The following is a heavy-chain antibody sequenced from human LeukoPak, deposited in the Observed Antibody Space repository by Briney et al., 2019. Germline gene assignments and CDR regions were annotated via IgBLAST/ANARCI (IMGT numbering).Heavy chain of an antibody. Sequence: GGSLRLSCAASGFTFSTSAMSWVRQAPGKGLEWLSSINPSGDNTFSANSVKGRFSISRDNSKNTVSLQMNTLRAEDTAIYYCARHLGYYSSGNCYFDYWGQGTLVTVSS. J-gene: IGHJ4*02. CDR1: GFTFSTSA. CDR3: ARHLGYYSSGNCYFDY. V-gene: IGHV3-23*01. D-gene: IGHD3-22*01. CDR2: INPSGDNT.